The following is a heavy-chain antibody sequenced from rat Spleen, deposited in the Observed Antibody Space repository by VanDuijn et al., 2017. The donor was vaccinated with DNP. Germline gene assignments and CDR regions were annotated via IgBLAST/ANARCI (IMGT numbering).Heavy chain of an antibody. Sequence: EVQLVESGGGLVQPGRSLKLSCAGSGFTFGDYNMVWVRQAPKKGLEWVATISYDGTSSYYRDSVKGRFTISRDNAKTTLFLQMDSLRSEDTATYYCARPDYWGQGVMVTVSS. V-gene: IGHV5-7*01. J-gene: IGHJ2*01. CDR2: ISYDGTSS. CDR3: ARPDY. CDR1: GFTFGDYN.